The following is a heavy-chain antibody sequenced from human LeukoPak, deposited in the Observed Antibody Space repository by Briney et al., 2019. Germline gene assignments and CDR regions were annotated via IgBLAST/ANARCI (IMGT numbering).Heavy chain of an antibody. CDR3: ARVSPGCSSTSCYYYGMDV. Sequence: SETLSLTCAVSGGSISSGGYSWSWIRQPPGKGLEWIGYIYHSGSTYYNPSLKSRVTISVDRSKNQFSLKLSSVTAADTAVYYCARVSPGCSSTSCYYYGMDVWGQGTTVTVSS. J-gene: IGHJ6*02. CDR1: GGSISSGGYS. D-gene: IGHD2-2*01. V-gene: IGHV4-30-2*01. CDR2: IYHSGST.